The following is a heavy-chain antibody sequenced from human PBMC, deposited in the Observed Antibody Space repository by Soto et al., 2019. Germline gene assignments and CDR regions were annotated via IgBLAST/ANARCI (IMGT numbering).Heavy chain of an antibody. CDR1: GCTFSSYT. J-gene: IGHJ4*02. D-gene: IGHD2-21*01. CDR3: ASNSEAYCGGDCYWDDY. Sequence: SVKVSCKASGCTFSSYTISWVRQAPGQGLEWMGRIIPILGIANYAQKFQGRVTITADKSTSTAYMELSSLRSEDTAVYYCASNSEAYCGGDCYWDDYWGQGTLVTVSS. CDR2: IIPILGIA. V-gene: IGHV1-69*02.